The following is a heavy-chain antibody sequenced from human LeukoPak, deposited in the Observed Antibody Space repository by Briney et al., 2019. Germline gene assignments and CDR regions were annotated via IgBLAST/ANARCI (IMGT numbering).Heavy chain of an antibody. J-gene: IGHJ5*02. V-gene: IGHV4-34*01. Sequence: SETLSLTCAVYGGSFSGYYWSWIRQPPGKGLEWIGEINHSGSTNYNPSLKSRVTISVDTSKNQFSLKLSSVTAADTAVYYCARRYSSGWRKGGWFDPWGQGTLVTVSS. CDR1: GGSFSGYY. D-gene: IGHD6-25*01. CDR3: ARRYSSGWRKGGWFDP. CDR2: INHSGST.